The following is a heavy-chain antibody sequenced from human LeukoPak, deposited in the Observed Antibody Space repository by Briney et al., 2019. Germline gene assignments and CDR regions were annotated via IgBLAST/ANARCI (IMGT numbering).Heavy chain of an antibody. J-gene: IGHJ5*02. D-gene: IGHD6-6*01. V-gene: IGHV1-69*05. Sequence: SVKVSCKASGGTFSSYAISWVRQAPGQGLEWMGGIIPIFGTANYAQKFQGRVTITTDESTSTAYMELSSLRSEDTAVYYCARALVAWGKPLPFDPWGQGTLVTVSS. CDR3: ARALVAWGKPLPFDP. CDR1: GGTFSSYA. CDR2: IIPIFGTA.